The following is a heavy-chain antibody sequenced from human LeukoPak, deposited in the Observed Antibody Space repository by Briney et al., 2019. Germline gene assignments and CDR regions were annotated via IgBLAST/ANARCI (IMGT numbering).Heavy chain of an antibody. CDR3: ARQGGGAFDI. Sequence: SETLSLTCAVSGYTISSGYYWGWIRQPPGKGLEWIGSIYHSGSIYYNPSLKSRVTISVDTSKNQFSLKLSSLTAAATAVYYCARQGGGAFDIWGQGTMVTVSS. CDR1: GYTISSGYY. V-gene: IGHV4-38-2*01. D-gene: IGHD3-16*01. J-gene: IGHJ3*02. CDR2: IYHSGSI.